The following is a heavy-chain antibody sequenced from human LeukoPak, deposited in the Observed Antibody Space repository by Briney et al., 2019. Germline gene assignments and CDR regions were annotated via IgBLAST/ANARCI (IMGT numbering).Heavy chain of an antibody. CDR2: IYYRGSP. Sequence: PSETLSLTCTVSGGSISSYYWSWIRQPPGKALEWIGYIYYRGSPNYNPSLKSRVTISIDTSKNQFSQRLSSVTAADTAVYYCARDGGDEILDYWGQGTLVTVSS. CDR3: ARDGGDEILDY. J-gene: IGHJ4*02. D-gene: IGHD4-17*01. V-gene: IGHV4-59*01. CDR1: GGSISSYY.